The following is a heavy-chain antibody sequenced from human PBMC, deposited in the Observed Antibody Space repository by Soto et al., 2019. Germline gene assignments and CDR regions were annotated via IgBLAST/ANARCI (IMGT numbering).Heavy chain of an antibody. CDR3: ARDTGSGSQGYYYYGMDV. D-gene: IGHD1-26*01. CDR1: GYTFTSYG. Sequence: QVQLVQSGAEVKKPGASVKVSCKASGYTFTSYGISWVRQAPGQGLEWMGWISAYNGNTNYAQKLQGRVTMTTDTSTSTAYMELRSRRSDDTAVYYCARDTGSGSQGYYYYGMDVWGQGTTVTVSS. V-gene: IGHV1-18*01. J-gene: IGHJ6*02. CDR2: ISAYNGNT.